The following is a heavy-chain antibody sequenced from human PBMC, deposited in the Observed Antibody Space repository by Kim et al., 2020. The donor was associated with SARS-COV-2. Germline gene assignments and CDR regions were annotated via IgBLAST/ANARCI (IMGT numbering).Heavy chain of an antibody. CDR2: IIPICGTA. Sequence: SVKVSCKASGGTFSSYAISWVRQAPGQGLEWMGGIIPICGTANYAQKFQGRVTITADESTSTAYMELSSLRSEDTAVYYCARSGIAAAGTFGYYYGMDVWGQGTTVTVSS. J-gene: IGHJ6*02. CDR3: ARSGIAAAGTFGYYYGMDV. CDR1: GGTFSSYA. V-gene: IGHV1-69*13. D-gene: IGHD6-13*01.